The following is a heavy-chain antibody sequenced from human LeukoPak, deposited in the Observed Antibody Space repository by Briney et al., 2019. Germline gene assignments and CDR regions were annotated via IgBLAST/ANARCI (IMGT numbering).Heavy chain of an antibody. CDR3: ATNVKSAMVRGGYYFDY. J-gene: IGHJ4*02. CDR1: GYTLTELS. D-gene: IGHD3-10*01. Sequence: ASVKLSRKVSGYTLTELSMHWVRQAPGKGLEWMGGFDPEDGETIYAQKFQGRVTMTEDTSTDTAYMELSSLRSEDTAVYYCATNVKSAMVRGGYYFDYWGQGTLVTVSS. CDR2: FDPEDGET. V-gene: IGHV1-24*01.